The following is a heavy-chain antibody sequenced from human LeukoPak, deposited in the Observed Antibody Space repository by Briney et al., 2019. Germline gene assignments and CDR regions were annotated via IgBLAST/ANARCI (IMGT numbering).Heavy chain of an antibody. CDR1: GYSFTSYG. Sequence: ASVKVSCKASGYSFTSYGFSRVRQAPGQGLEWLGWISAYDGGTNYEQKFQGRLTMTTETSTTTAYMELRSLRSDDTAVYYCARLARYHLLEASDIWGQGTMVTVSS. V-gene: IGHV1-18*01. D-gene: IGHD1-14*01. J-gene: IGHJ3*02. CDR3: ARLARYHLLEASDI. CDR2: ISAYDGGT.